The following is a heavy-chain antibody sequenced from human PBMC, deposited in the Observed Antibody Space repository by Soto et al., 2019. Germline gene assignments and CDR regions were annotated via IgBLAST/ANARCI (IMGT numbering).Heavy chain of an antibody. Sequence: QVQLQQWGAGLLKPSETLSLTCAVYGGSFSPYFWSWIRQPPGKGLEWIGEINHSGSTNYNPSLPRRATLSVDTSKNQVSLKLTSVTAADTAVYYGARLASGWQYYYFDFWGRGTPVTVSS. D-gene: IGHD6-19*01. J-gene: IGHJ2*01. CDR3: ARLASGWQYYYFDF. CDR1: GGSFSPYF. V-gene: IGHV4-34*01. CDR2: INHSGST.